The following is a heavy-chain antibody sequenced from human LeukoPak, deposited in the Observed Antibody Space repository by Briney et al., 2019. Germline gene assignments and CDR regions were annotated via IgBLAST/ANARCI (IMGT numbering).Heavy chain of an antibody. CDR3: VRHQPGTYYRSMDV. Sequence: KASETLSLTCTVSGGSISSSSDYWGWIRRPPGKGMEWVGSLSYSGSTFYSPSLKSRVTISVDTSKNHFSLKLNSVTAADTALYYCVRHQPGTYYRSMDVWGKGTTVTISS. CDR2: LSYSGST. D-gene: IGHD3-10*01. J-gene: IGHJ6*03. CDR1: GGSISSSSDY. V-gene: IGHV4-39*01.